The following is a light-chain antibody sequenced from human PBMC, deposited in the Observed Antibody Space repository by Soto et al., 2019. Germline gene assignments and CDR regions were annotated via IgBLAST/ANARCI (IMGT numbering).Light chain of an antibody. CDR1: QSVSSN. Sequence: EIVITQSPATLSLSPGERATLSCRASQSVSSNLAWYQQKPGQAPRLLIYGASTRATGIPARFSGSGSGTEFTLTISSLQSEDFAVYYCQQYNNWPPWTFGQGTKVEIK. CDR3: QQYNNWPPWT. V-gene: IGKV3-15*01. CDR2: GAS. J-gene: IGKJ1*01.